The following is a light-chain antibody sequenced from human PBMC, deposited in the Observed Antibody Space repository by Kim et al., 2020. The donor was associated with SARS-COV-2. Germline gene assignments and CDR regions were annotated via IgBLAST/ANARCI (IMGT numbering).Light chain of an antibody. CDR1: QAIRNE. J-gene: IGKJ1*01. CDR2: AAS. CDR3: LQDSRYPRT. V-gene: IGKV1-6*01. Sequence: ASTGDRVTITCRASQAIRNELGWYQQKPGKAPKVLIYAASTLQSGFSSRFSGSGSGTDFTLTISSLQPEDFATYYCLQDSRYPRTFGQGTKVEIK.